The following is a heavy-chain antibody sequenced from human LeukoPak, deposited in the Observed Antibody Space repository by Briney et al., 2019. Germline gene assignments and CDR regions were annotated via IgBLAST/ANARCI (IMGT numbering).Heavy chain of an antibody. CDR3: ARGIQVGLPVTIKLFYFDY. CDR1: GGSFSGYY. CDR2: INHSGST. V-gene: IGHV4-34*01. J-gene: IGHJ4*02. D-gene: IGHD4-17*01. Sequence: PSETLSLTCAVYGGSFSGYYWSWIRQPPGKGLEWIGEINHSGSTNYNPSLKSRVTISVDTSKNQFSLKLSSVTAADTAVYYCARGIQVGLPVTIKLFYFDYWGQGTLVTVSS.